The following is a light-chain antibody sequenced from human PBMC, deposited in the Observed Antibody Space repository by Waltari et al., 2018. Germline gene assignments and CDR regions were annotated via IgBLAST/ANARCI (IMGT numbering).Light chain of an antibody. Sequence: DVVLTQSPLFLPVTLGQPASISCRSTQRLENTAGNTYLDWFLQRPGQSPRRLIYKVSERDSGVPDRFSGIGSGSNFTLKISRVEAEDVGVYYCLQAPITFGPGTRVDIK. V-gene: IGKV2-30*01. CDR3: LQAPIT. CDR2: KVS. CDR1: QRLENTAGNTY. J-gene: IGKJ3*01.